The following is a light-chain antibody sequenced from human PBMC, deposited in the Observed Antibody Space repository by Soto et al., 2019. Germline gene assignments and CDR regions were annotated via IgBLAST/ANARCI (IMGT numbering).Light chain of an antibody. V-gene: IGKV3-15*01. CDR2: GAS. CDR1: QSVSSS. Sequence: EIVMPQFPATLSVSPGERATLSCRASQSVSSSVAWYQHKPGQTPRPLMHGASTRAIGIPARFSGSGSGTEFTLTISSLQSEDFAVYYCQQYSEWPWTFGQGTKVEIK. J-gene: IGKJ1*01. CDR3: QQYSEWPWT.